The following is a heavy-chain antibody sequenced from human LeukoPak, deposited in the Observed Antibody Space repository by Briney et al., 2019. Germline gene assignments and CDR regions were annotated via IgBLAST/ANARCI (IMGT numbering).Heavy chain of an antibody. CDR3: AKPTSPYSSSWSYFDY. CDR1: GFTFSSYS. Sequence: GGSLRLSCAASGFTFSSYSMNWVRQAPGKGLEWVAVISYDGSNKYYADSVKGRFTISRDNSKNTLYLQMNSLRAEDTAVYYCAKPTSPYSSSWSYFDYWGQGTLVTVSS. CDR2: ISYDGSNK. J-gene: IGHJ4*02. V-gene: IGHV3-30*18. D-gene: IGHD6-13*01.